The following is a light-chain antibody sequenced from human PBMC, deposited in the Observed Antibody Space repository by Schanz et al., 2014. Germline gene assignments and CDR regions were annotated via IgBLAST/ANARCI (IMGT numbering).Light chain of an antibody. CDR2: GAS. CDR3: QQYSISPVT. Sequence: EIVLTQSPATLSVSPGERATLSCRASQSVNINIAWYQRKPGQTPRLLIYGASTRAIGIPARFSGSGSGTEFTLTISRLEPEDFAVYYCQQYSISPVTFGGGTKVEIK. J-gene: IGKJ4*01. V-gene: IGKV3-15*01. CDR1: QSVNIN.